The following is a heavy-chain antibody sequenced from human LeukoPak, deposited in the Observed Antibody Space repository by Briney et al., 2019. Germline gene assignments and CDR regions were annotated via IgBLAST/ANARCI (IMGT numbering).Heavy chain of an antibody. D-gene: IGHD5-12*01. V-gene: IGHV4-34*01. CDR2: INHRGTT. CDR3: ARVDIVTTNWFDP. J-gene: IGHJ5*02. Sequence: SETLSLTCVVYGGSFSGYYWTWIRQPPGKGLEWIGEINHRGTTTYNPSLKSRVTISVDTPKNQFSLKLNSVTAADTAVYYCARVDIVTTNWFDPRGQGTLVIVSP. CDR1: GGSFSGYY.